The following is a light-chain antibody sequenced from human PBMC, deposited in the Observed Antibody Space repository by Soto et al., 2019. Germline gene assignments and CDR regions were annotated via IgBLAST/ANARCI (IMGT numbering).Light chain of an antibody. V-gene: IGLV2-23*01. Sequence: QSVLTQPASLSGSPVQSITISCTGSSSDVGGYNLVSWYQQHPGKAPKLMIYEGSKRPSGVSNRFSGSKSGNTASLTISGLQAEDEADYYCCSYAGSSTYVFGTGTKVTVL. J-gene: IGLJ1*01. CDR3: CSYAGSSTYV. CDR1: SSDVGGYNL. CDR2: EGS.